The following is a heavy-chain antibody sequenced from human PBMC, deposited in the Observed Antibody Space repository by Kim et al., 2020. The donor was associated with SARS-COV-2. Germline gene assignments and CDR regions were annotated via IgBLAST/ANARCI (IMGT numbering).Heavy chain of an antibody. Sequence: GGSLRLSCAASGFTFSSYGMHWVRQAPGKGLEWVAVISYDGSNKYYADSVKGRFTISRDNSKNTLYLQMNSLRAEDTAVYYCARDQYMTTVERAFDYWGQGTLVTVSS. CDR1: GFTFSSYG. D-gene: IGHD4-17*01. CDR3: ARDQYMTTVERAFDY. J-gene: IGHJ4*02. CDR2: ISYDGSNK. V-gene: IGHV3-33*05.